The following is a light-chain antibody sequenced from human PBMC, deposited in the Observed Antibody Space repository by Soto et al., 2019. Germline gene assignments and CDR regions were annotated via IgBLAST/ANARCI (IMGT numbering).Light chain of an antibody. V-gene: IGKV3-11*01. CDR2: DAS. CDR3: QYHGSSPIT. J-gene: IGKJ5*01. CDR1: QSVSSY. Sequence: EIVLTQSPATLSLSPVERATLSCMASQSVSSYLAWYQQKPGQAPRLLIYDASNRATGIPARFSGSGSGTDFTLTISSLEPEDFALFYCQYHGSSPITFGQGTRLEIK.